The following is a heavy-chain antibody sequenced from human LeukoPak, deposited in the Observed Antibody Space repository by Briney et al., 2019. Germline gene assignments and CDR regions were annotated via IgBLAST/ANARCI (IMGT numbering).Heavy chain of an antibody. CDR3: TTGPYDYGSGTYYH. D-gene: IGHD3-10*01. V-gene: IGHV3-15*01. Sequence: PGGSLRLSCAASGFTFSNAWMSWVRQAPGKRLEWVGRIKSKTDGGTTDYAAPVKGRFTISRDDSKNTLYVQMNSLKTEDTAVYYCTTGPYDYGSGTYYHWGQGTLVTVSS. CDR1: GFTFSNAW. CDR2: IKSKTDGGTT. J-gene: IGHJ4*02.